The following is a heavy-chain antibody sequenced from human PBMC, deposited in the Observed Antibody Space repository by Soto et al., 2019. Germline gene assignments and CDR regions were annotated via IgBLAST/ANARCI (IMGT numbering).Heavy chain of an antibody. CDR2: IYYSGST. D-gene: IGHD1-26*01. V-gene: IGHV4-59*08. Sequence: SETLSLTCTVSGGSISSYYWSWIRQPPGKGLEWIGYIYYSGSTNYNPSLKSRVTISVDTSKNQLSLKLSSVTAADTAVYYCARSEWASRYYFDYWGQGTLVTVSS. J-gene: IGHJ4*02. CDR1: GGSISSYY. CDR3: ARSEWASRYYFDY.